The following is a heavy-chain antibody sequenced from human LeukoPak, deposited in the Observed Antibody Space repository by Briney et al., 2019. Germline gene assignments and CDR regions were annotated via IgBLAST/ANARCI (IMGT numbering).Heavy chain of an antibody. V-gene: IGHV4-34*01. CDR3: ARPSIAARRNWFDP. Sequence: SETLSLTCAVYGGSFSGYYWSWIRQPPGKGLEWIGEINHSGSTNYNPSLKSRVTISVDTSKNQFSLKLSSVTAADTAVYYCARPSIAARRNWFDPWGQGTLVTVSS. CDR1: GGSFSGYY. J-gene: IGHJ5*02. D-gene: IGHD6-6*01. CDR2: INHSGST.